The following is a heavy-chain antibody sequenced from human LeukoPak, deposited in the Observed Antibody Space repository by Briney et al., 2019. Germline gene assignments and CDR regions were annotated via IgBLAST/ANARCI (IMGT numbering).Heavy chain of an antibody. Sequence: SETLSLTCTVSGGSISSYYRSWIRQPPGKGLEWIGYIYYSGSTNYNPSLKSRVTISVDTSKNQFSLKLSSVTAADTAVYYCAREKYSSSSFDYWGQGTLVTVSS. CDR2: IYYSGST. V-gene: IGHV4-59*01. D-gene: IGHD6-13*01. J-gene: IGHJ4*02. CDR1: GGSISSYY. CDR3: AREKYSSSSFDY.